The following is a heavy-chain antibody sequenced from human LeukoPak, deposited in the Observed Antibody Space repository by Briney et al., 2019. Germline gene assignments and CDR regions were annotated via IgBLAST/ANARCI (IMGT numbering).Heavy chain of an antibody. CDR1: GGSISSSSYY. CDR3: ARHDPKSYYYDSSGPFDY. J-gene: IGHJ4*02. V-gene: IGHV4-39*01. D-gene: IGHD3-22*01. CDR2: IYYSGST. Sequence: SETLSLTCTVSGGSISSSSYYWGWIRQPPGKGLEWIGSIYYSGSTYYNPSLKSRVTISVDTSKNQFSLKLSSVTAADTAVYYCARHDPKSYYYDSSGPFDYWGQGTLVTVPS.